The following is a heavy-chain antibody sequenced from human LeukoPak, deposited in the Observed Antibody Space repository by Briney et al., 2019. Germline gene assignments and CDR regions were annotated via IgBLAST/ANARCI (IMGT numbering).Heavy chain of an antibody. J-gene: IGHJ4*02. CDR3: AREGYYDSSGYLGVFDY. CDR2: ISDSGSTI. Sequence: PGGSLRLSCAASGFTFSSYEMNWVRQAPGKGLEWASYISDSGSTIYYADSVKGRFTISRDNAKNSLYLQMNSLRAEDTAVYYCAREGYYDSSGYLGVFDYWGQGTLVTVSS. V-gene: IGHV3-48*03. D-gene: IGHD3-22*01. CDR1: GFTFSSYE.